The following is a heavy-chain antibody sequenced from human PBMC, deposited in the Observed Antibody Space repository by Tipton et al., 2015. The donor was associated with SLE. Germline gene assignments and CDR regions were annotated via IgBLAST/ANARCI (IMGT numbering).Heavy chain of an antibody. CDR2: INHSGST. J-gene: IGHJ6*03. D-gene: IGHD2-2*01. CDR1: GGSFGGYY. Sequence: TLSLTCAVYGGSFGGYYWSWIRQPPRKGLEWIGEINHSGSTNYNPSLKSRHTISVDTSKNQFSLKLSSVTAADTAVYYCARAPAPAPPTHYYYLMDVWGKGATVTVSS. CDR3: ARAPAPAPPTHYYYLMDV. V-gene: IGHV4-34*01.